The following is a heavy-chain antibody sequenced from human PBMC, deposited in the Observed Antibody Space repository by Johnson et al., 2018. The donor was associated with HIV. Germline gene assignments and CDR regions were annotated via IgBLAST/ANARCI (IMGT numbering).Heavy chain of an antibody. CDR2: IKQDGSER. V-gene: IGHV3-7*03. CDR1: GFIFSTYW. D-gene: IGHD4/OR15-4a*01. CDR3: ARGGASDAFDI. Sequence: VQLVESGGGLVKPGGSLRLSSAASGFIFSTYWMTWVRQAPGKGLEWMANIKQDGSERYYVDSVKGRFTISRDNAKNSLYLQMDSLRVEDTAVYYCARGGASDAFDIWGQGTMVTVSS. J-gene: IGHJ3*02.